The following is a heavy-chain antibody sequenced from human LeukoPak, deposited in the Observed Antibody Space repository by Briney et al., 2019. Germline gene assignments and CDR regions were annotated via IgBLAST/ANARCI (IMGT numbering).Heavy chain of an antibody. Sequence: GGSLRLSCAASGFTFSSYSMNWVRQAPGKGLEWVSSISSSSSYIYYADSVKGRFTISRDNAKNSQYLQMNSLRAEDTAVYYCARDSVGYSSGWYFLYWGQGTLVTVSS. CDR3: ARDSVGYSSGWYFLY. V-gene: IGHV3-21*01. D-gene: IGHD6-19*01. CDR1: GFTFSSYS. CDR2: ISSSSSYI. J-gene: IGHJ4*02.